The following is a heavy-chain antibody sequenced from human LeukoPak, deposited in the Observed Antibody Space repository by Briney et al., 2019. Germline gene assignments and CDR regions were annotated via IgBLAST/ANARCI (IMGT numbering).Heavy chain of an antibody. Sequence: PSVTLSLTCTVSGGSISSYYWSWIRQPPGKGLEWIGYIYYSGSTNYNPSLKSRVTISVDTSKNQFSLKLSSVTAADTAVYYCAREPLRYFDWLLPAFGAFDIWGQGTMVTVSS. V-gene: IGHV4-59*01. J-gene: IGHJ3*02. CDR1: GGSISSYY. D-gene: IGHD3-9*01. CDR2: IYYSGST. CDR3: AREPLRYFDWLLPAFGAFDI.